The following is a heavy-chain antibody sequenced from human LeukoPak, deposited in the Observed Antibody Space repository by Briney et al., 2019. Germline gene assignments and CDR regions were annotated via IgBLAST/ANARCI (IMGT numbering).Heavy chain of an antibody. CDR3: AKESLRGHSYGFDN. J-gene: IGHJ4*02. CDR1: GFPFSAYA. CDR2: ISASGDTT. V-gene: IGHV3-23*01. D-gene: IGHD5-18*01. Sequence: GGSLRLSCAASGFPFSAYAMSWVRQAPGKGLEWVSAISASGDTTYYADSVRGRFTISRDNSKNTSYLQMNSLRAGDTALYYCAKESLRGHSYGFDNWGQGTLVTVSS.